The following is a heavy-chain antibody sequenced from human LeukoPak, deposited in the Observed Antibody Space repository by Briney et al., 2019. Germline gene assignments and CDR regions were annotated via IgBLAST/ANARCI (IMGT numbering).Heavy chain of an antibody. J-gene: IGHJ4*02. D-gene: IGHD3-22*01. CDR3: ATTGDSSGYYTLDSGSFDY. V-gene: IGHV1-2*02. CDR1: GYTFTGYY. Sequence: AASVKVSCKASGYTFTGYYMHWVRQAPGQGLEWMGWINPNSGGTNYAQKFQGRVTMTRDTSISTVYMELSSLRSEDTAVYYCATTGDSSGYYTLDSGSFDYWGQGTLVTVSS. CDR2: INPNSGGT.